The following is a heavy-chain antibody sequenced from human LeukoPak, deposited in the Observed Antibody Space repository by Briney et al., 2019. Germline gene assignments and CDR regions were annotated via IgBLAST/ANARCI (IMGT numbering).Heavy chain of an antibody. CDR1: GGPFSGYY. CDR2: INHSGST. CDR3: ARGSRPLGPRASYCFDY. V-gene: IGHV4-34*01. Sequence: PSETLSLTCAVYGGPFSGYYWSWIRQPPGKGLEWIGEINHSGSTNYNPSLKSRVTISVDTSKNQFSLKLSSVTAADTAVYYCARGSRPLGPRASYCFDYWGQGTLVTVSS. J-gene: IGHJ4*02.